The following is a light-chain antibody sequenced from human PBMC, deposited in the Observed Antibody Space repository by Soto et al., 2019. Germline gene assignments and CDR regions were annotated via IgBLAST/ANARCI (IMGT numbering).Light chain of an antibody. Sequence: DIQMTQSPSSLSASVGDRVTITCRASQGISNFLAWYQQKPGKVPKVLIYAASTLQSGVPSRFSGSGSGTDFTFTISSLQPEDVATYYCQAYNSAPPVTFGPGTKVDIK. V-gene: IGKV1-27*01. CDR2: AAS. CDR3: QAYNSAPPVT. J-gene: IGKJ3*01. CDR1: QGISNF.